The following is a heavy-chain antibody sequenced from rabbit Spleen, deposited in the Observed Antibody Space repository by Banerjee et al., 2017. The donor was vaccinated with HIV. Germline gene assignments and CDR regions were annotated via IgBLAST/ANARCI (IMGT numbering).Heavy chain of an antibody. CDR2: INAVTGRP. CDR3: ARGSAAMTMVITGYYLGL. D-gene: IGHD2-1*01. CDR1: GFSFTYIDY. Sequence: QEQLVESGGGLVQPGGSLTLSCKASGFSFTYIDYLCWVRQAPGKGLEWIACINAVTGRPVYANWAKGRFTFSKTSSTTVTLQMTSLTAADTATYFCARGSAAMTMVITGYYLGLWGQGTLVTVS. V-gene: IGHV1S45*01. J-gene: IGHJ4*01.